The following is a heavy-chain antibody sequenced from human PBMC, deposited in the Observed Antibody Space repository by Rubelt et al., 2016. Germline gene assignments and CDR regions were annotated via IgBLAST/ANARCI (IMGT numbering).Heavy chain of an antibody. CDR1: GYTFTNHW. J-gene: IGHJ4*02. CDR3: ARRNSGTYSPFDY. D-gene: IGHD1-26*01. CDR2: IDPSDSYT. V-gene: IGHV5-10-1*01. Sequence: EVQLVQSGAEVKKPGESLRISCKGSGYTFTNHWISWVRQMPGKGLEWMGRIDPSDSYTNYNPSFRGHVTISVDKSISTAYLQWSSLQASDTAMYYCARRNSGTYSPFDYWGQGTMVTVSP.